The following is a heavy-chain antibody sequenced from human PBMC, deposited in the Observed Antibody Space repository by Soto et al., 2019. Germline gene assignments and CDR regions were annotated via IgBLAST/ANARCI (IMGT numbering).Heavy chain of an antibody. J-gene: IGHJ3*02. CDR3: ARDRYGSGGAFDI. Sequence: GGSLRLSCAASGFTFSSYGMTWVRQAPGKGLEWVAVIWYDGSNKYYADSVKGRFTISRDNSKNTLYLQMNSLRAEDTAVYYCARDRYGSGGAFDIWGQGTMVTVSS. V-gene: IGHV3-33*08. D-gene: IGHD3-10*01. CDR2: IWYDGSNK. CDR1: GFTFSSYG.